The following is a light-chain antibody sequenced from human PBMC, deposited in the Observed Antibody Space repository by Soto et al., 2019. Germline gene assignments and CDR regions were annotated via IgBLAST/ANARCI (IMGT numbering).Light chain of an antibody. CDR3: QQRSNWRGWT. Sequence: EIVLTQSPATLSLSPGETATLSCRASQSVSSYLAWYQHKPGQAPRLLIYDASNRATGIPARFSGSGSGTDFTLTISSLEAEDFAVYYCQQRSNWRGWTFGQGTKVEIK. CDR1: QSVSSY. CDR2: DAS. V-gene: IGKV3-11*01. J-gene: IGKJ1*01.